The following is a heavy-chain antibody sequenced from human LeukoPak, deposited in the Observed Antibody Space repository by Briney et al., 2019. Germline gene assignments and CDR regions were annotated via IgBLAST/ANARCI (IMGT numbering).Heavy chain of an antibody. J-gene: IGHJ6*04. Sequence: SETLSLTCAVYGGSFGGYYWSWIRQPPGKGLEWIGEINHSGSTNYNPSLKSRVTISVDTSKNQFSLKLSSVTAADTAVYYCASGWASVSIFGWGKGTTVTVSS. CDR3: ASGWASVSIFG. CDR2: INHSGST. D-gene: IGHD3-10*02. CDR1: GGSFGGYY. V-gene: IGHV4-34*01.